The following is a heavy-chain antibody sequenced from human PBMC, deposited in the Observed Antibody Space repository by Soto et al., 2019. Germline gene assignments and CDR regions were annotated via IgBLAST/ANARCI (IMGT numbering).Heavy chain of an antibody. CDR1: GYSITSGYY. CDR2: IHHTGGT. J-gene: IGHJ5*02. V-gene: IGHV4-38-2*01. D-gene: IGHD2-2*01. CDR3: ARVGPDCNSVSRIRGRWFDP. Sequence: SETLSLTCAVSGYSITSGYYWGWIRQPPGKGLEWMGTIHHTGGTYYNPSLKSRVSMSIDTSKNQFSLRLSSVTAADTVVHYCARVGPDCNSVSRIRGRWFDPWGQGTLVTVSS.